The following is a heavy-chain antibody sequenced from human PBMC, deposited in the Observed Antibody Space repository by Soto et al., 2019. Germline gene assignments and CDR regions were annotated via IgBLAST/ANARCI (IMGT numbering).Heavy chain of an antibody. J-gene: IGHJ3*02. Sequence: SETLSLTCIVSGESISGTIYYWGWIRQPPGKGLEWIGSIYYSGSTYYNPSLKSRVTISVDTSKNQFSLKLSSVTAADTAVYYCARQTDDSYTFNAFDIWGQGTMVTVSS. CDR3: ARQTDDSYTFNAFDI. CDR1: GESISGTIYY. CDR2: IYYSGST. D-gene: IGHD3-16*01. V-gene: IGHV4-39*07.